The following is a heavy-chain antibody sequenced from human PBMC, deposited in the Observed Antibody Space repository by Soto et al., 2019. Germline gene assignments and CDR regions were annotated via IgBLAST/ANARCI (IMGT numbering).Heavy chain of an antibody. CDR2: ISSSSSYT. CDR3: ARGHYYDSSGYYYVTGFDY. CDR1: GFTFSDYY. J-gene: IGHJ4*02. D-gene: IGHD3-22*01. Sequence: GSLRLSCAASGFTFSDYYMSWIHQAPGKGLEWVSYISSSSSYTNYADSVKGRFTISRDNAKNSLYLQMNSLRAEDTAVYYCARGHYYDSSGYYYVTGFDYWGQGTLVTVSS. V-gene: IGHV3-11*06.